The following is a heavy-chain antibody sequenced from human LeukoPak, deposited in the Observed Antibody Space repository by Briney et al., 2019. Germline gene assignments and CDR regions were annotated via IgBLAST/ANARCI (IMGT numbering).Heavy chain of an antibody. D-gene: IGHD3-9*01. CDR3: ARRWGTYDILTGYYRDQDAFDI. CDR2: IYPDDSDT. V-gene: IGHV5-51*01. CDR1: GYSFTGYW. Sequence: GGSLKISCKGSGYSFTGYWIAWVRQMPGKGLEWMGIIYPDDSDTTYSPSFQNQVTISAGKSIGTAYLQWSSLKASDTAMYYCARRWGTYDILTGYYRDQDAFDIWGQGTMVTVSS. J-gene: IGHJ3*02.